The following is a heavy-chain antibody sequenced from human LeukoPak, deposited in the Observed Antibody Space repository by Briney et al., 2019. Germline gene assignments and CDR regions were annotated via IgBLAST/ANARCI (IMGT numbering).Heavy chain of an antibody. CDR3: TKLHFHDSSDYYTLLPLGAFDI. J-gene: IGHJ3*02. Sequence: PGRSLRLSCVTSGFRFDDNAMSWVRQAPGRGLEWVGLIRGNVFGGTTEYAASVRGRFSISRDDSKSIAYLQMNSLKTEDSAIYYCTKLHFHDSSDYYTLLPLGAFDIWGQGTMVTVSS. CDR1: GFRFDDNA. V-gene: IGHV3-49*04. CDR2: IRGNVFGGTT. D-gene: IGHD3-22*01.